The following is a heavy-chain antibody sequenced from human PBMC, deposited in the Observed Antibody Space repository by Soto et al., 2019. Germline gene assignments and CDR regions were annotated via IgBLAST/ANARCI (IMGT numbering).Heavy chain of an antibody. CDR1: GGSISSSSYY. J-gene: IGHJ6*03. D-gene: IGHD5-18*01. Sequence: SETLSLTCTVSGGSISSSSYYWGWIRQPPGKGLEWIGSIYYSGSTYYNPSLKSRVTISVDTSKNQFSLKLSSVTAADTAVYYCARQSFPTNTAMVSSMYMDVWGKGTTVTVSS. CDR2: IYYSGST. V-gene: IGHV4-39*01. CDR3: ARQSFPTNTAMVSSMYMDV.